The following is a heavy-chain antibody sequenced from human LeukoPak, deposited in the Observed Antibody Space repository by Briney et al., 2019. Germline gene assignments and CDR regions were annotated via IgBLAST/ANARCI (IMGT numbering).Heavy chain of an antibody. CDR1: GYSFTSYW. D-gene: IGHD3-10*01. J-gene: IGHJ6*02. V-gene: IGHV5-51*01. CDR2: IYPGDSDT. CDR3: ARRSDCYGSGESYYYYGMDV. Sequence: GESLKISCKGSGYSFTSYWIGWVRQMPGKGLEWMGIIYPGDSDTRYSPSFQGQVTISADKSISTAYLQWSSLKASDTAMYYCARRSDCYGSGESYYYYGMDVWGQGTTVTVSS.